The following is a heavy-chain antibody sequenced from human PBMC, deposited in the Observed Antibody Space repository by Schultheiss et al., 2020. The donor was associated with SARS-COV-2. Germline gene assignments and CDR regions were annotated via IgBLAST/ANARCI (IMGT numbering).Heavy chain of an antibody. V-gene: IGHV3-66*02. J-gene: IGHJ5*02. Sequence: GESLKISCAASGFTVSSNYMSWVRQAPGKGLEWVSVIYSGGSTYYADSVKGRFTISRDNSKNTLYLQMNSLRAEDTAVYYCASITPIVGATTWFDPWGQGTLVTVSS. CDR3: ASITPIVGATTWFDP. CDR2: IYSGGST. D-gene: IGHD1-26*01. CDR1: GFTVSSNY.